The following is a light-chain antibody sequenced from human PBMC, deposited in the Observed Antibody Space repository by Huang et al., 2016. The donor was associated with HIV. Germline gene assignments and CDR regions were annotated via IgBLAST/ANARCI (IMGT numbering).Light chain of an antibody. CDR3: LQGIFFPYS. J-gene: IGKJ2*03. CDR2: QVS. Sequence: DVVMTQTPLSLSVTPGQPASISCKSSQSLLPSDGKTYLYWFFQKPGQSPQLLIYQVSSRFSGVSERFSGGGSGTDFTLKISRVEAEDVGTYYCLQGIFFPYSFGPGTKLELK. V-gene: IGKV2-29*02. CDR1: QSLLPSDGKTY.